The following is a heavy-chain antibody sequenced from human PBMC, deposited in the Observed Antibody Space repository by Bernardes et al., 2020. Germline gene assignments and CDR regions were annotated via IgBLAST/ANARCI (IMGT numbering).Heavy chain of an antibody. J-gene: IGHJ4*02. V-gene: IGHV4-39*01. CDR2: IYYTGAT. CDR3: SGFSAYNSATNGLFDY. CDR1: GGSISITTYY. D-gene: IGHD3-3*01. Sequence: SETLSLTCTVSGGSISITTYYWGWIRQPPGKGLEYIGTIYYTGATYYNPSLNSRVTMSVDTSKNQFSLKLSSVTAADSAVYFCSGFSAYNSATNGLFDYWGQGTLVNVS.